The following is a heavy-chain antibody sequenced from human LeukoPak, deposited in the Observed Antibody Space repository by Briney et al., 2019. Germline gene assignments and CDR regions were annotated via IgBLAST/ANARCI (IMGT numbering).Heavy chain of an antibody. CDR3: ARDDDSGSSY. CDR2: IYYSGST. D-gene: IGHD1-26*01. J-gene: IGHJ4*02. V-gene: IGHV4-59*01. CDR1: GGSISIYY. Sequence: SQTLSLTRTVSGGSISIYYWSWIPHPPRKGLEWIGYIYYSGSTNYNPSLKSRVTISVDTSKNQFALKLSSVTAADTAVYYCARDDDSGSSYWGQGTLVTVSS.